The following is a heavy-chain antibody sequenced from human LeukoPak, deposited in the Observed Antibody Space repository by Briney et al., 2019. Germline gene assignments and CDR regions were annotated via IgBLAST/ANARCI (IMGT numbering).Heavy chain of an antibody. J-gene: IGHJ3*01. V-gene: IGHV3-48*03. CDR1: GFTFSSYW. CDR3: ARDRRGRPDALDV. CDR2: ISTSGTTI. D-gene: IGHD1-26*01. Sequence: GGSLRLSCEASGFTFSSYWMHWVRQAPGKGLEWVSYISTSGTTIYYADSVKGRFTISRDNAKNSLYLQMNSLRADDTAVYYCARDRRGRPDALDVWGQGTMVTVSS.